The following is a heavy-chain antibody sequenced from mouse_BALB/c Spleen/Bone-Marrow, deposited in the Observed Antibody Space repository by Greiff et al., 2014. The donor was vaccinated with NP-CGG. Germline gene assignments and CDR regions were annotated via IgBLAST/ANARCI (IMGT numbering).Heavy chain of an antibody. CDR1: GYSITSDYA. CDR3: ARWNYGSTYFDY. D-gene: IGHD1-1*01. CDR2: ISYSGST. Sequence: VQLKQSGPGLVKPSQSLSLTCTVTGYSITSDYAWNWIRQFPGNKLEWMGYISYSGSTSYNPSLKSRISITRDTSKNQFFLQLNSVTTEDTATYYCARWNYGSTYFDYWGQGTTLTVSS. J-gene: IGHJ2*01. V-gene: IGHV3-2*02.